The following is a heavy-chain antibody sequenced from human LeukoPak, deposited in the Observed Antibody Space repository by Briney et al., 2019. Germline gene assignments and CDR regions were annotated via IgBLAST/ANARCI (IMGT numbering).Heavy chain of an antibody. D-gene: IGHD3-10*01. V-gene: IGHV3-74*01. CDR1: GFSFRSSW. Sequence: GGSLRLSCAAPGFSFRSSWMHWVRQAPGEGLVWVSHIKSVGSITNYADSVMGRFTISRDNAKNTLYLQMNSLRAEDTAVYYCARATLLWFGEFHFDYWGEGTLGTVSS. CDR3: ARATLLWFGEFHFDY. CDR2: IKSVGSIT. J-gene: IGHJ4*02.